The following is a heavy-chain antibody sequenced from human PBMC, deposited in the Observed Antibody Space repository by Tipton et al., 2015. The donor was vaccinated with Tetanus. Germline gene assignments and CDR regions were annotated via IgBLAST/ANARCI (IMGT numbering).Heavy chain of an antibody. CDR2: IYYRGDT. Sequence: LRLSCTVTGGSISSSRFYWGWVRLAPGKGPEWIGSIYYRGDTYHSPSLKSRVTMSVDTSKNQFSVTLSSVTAADTAVYYCARQLWGYWFDPWGQGTRVTVSS. CDR3: ARQLWGYWFDP. J-gene: IGHJ5*02. D-gene: IGHD7-27*01. V-gene: IGHV4-39*01. CDR1: GGSISSSRFY.